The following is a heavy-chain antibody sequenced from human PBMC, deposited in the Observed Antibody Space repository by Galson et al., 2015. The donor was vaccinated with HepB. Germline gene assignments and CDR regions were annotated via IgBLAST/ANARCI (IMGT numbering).Heavy chain of an antibody. CDR1: GFTFTSSA. CDR3: AATKDIVVVPAAHGGYYGMDV. Sequence: SVKVSCKASGFTFTSSAMQWVRQARGERLEWIGWIVVGSGNTNYAQKFQERVTITRDMSTSTAYMELSSLRSEDTAVYYCAATKDIVVVPAAHGGYYGMDVWGQGTTVTVSS. CDR2: IVVGSGNT. D-gene: IGHD2-2*01. V-gene: IGHV1-58*02. J-gene: IGHJ6*02.